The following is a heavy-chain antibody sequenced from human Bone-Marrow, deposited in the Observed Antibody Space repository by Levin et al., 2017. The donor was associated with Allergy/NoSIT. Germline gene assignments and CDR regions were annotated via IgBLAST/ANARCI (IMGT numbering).Heavy chain of an antibody. CDR2: IYPGDSDT. V-gene: IGHV5-51*01. CDR1: VYTFTRFC. Sequence: GESLKISCKSSVYTFTRFCIVLVLHMPGKGLEWMGVIYPGDSDTRYSPSFQGQVTISADKSITTAYLQWSSLKASDTAMYYCARHIWFGEDSRYYMDVWGKGTTVTVSS. CDR3: ARHIWFGEDSRYYMDV. J-gene: IGHJ6*03. D-gene: IGHD3-10*01.